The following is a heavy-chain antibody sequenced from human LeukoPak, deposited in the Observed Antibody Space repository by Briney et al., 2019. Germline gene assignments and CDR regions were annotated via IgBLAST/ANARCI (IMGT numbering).Heavy chain of an antibody. CDR2: ISYDGSNE. V-gene: IGHV3-30*18. J-gene: IGHJ4*02. CDR3: AKGLGYCSSISCSFYFDY. CDR1: GFTFSNYG. Sequence: GGSLRLSCTASGFTFSNYGMHWVRQAPGKGLEWVAVISYDGSNEYYVDSVKGRFTISRDNSKNTLYLQMNSLRAEDTAVYYCAKGLGYCSSISCSFYFDYWGQGTLVTASS. D-gene: IGHD2-2*01.